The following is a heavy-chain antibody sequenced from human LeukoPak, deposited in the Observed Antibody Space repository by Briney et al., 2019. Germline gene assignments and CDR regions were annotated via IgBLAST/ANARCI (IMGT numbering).Heavy chain of an antibody. CDR2: INSDGSST. Sequence: GGFLRLSCAASGFTFSSYSMNWVRQAPGKGLVWVSRINSDGSSTSYADSVKGRFTISRDNAKNTLYLQMNSLRAEDTAVYYCARDQKDKPPINYYDSSGYSDYWGQGTLVTVSS. J-gene: IGHJ4*02. D-gene: IGHD3-22*01. V-gene: IGHV3-74*01. CDR1: GFTFSSYS. CDR3: ARDQKDKPPINYYDSSGYSDY.